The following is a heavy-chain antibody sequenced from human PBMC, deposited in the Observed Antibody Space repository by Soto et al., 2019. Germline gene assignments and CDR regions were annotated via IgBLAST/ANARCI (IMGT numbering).Heavy chain of an antibody. CDR2: ISYDGSNK. CDR3: AKGVLRYFDWLPQGYYGMDV. J-gene: IGHJ6*02. V-gene: IGHV3-30*18. Sequence: QVQLVESGGGVVQPGRSLRLSCAASGFTFSSYGMHWVRQAPGKGLEWVAVISYDGSNKYYADSVKGRFTISRDNSKNTLYLQMNGLRAEDTAVYYCAKGVLRYFDWLPQGYYGMDVWGQGTTVTVSS. CDR1: GFTFSSYG. D-gene: IGHD3-9*01.